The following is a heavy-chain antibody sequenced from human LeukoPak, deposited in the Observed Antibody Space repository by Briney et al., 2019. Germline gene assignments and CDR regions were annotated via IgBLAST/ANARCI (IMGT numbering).Heavy chain of an antibody. Sequence: SETLSLTCTVSGGSISISSSSYYWGWIRQPPGKGLEWIGNVYYTGSTYYNPSLKSRVTISVDTSKNQFSLKLSSVTAADTAVYYCARVGAVAPYGMDVWGQGTTVTVSS. CDR1: GGSISISSSSYY. CDR2: VYYTGST. CDR3: ARVGAVAPYGMDV. V-gene: IGHV4-39*07. J-gene: IGHJ6*02. D-gene: IGHD6-19*01.